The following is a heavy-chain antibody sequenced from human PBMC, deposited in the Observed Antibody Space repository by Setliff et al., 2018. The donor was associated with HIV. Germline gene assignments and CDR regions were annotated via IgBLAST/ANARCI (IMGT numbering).Heavy chain of an antibody. CDR2: INPSGGTT. CDR1: GYSFTSYY. CDR3: ARDWEARADYYDTSGQAQYFQH. J-gene: IGHJ1*01. Sequence: GASVKVSCKASGYSFTSYYVHWVRQAPGQGLEWMGIINPSGGTTSYAQKFQGRVTMTRDTSTSTVYMELSSLRSEDTAVYYCARDWEARADYYDTSGQAQYFQHWVPETLLVTVSS. D-gene: IGHD3-22*01. V-gene: IGHV1-46*01.